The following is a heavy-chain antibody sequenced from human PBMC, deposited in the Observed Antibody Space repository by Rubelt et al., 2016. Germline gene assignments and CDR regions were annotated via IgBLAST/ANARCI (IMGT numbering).Heavy chain of an antibody. V-gene: IGHV4-61*05. J-gene: IGHJ6*02. CDR2: IYYSGST. CDR3: ARGLSYGNDYYYGMDV. D-gene: IGHD4-17*01. Sequence: QLQLQESGPGLVKPSETLSLTCTVSGGSISSSSYYWGWIRQPPGKGLEWIGYIYYSGSTNYNPSLMSRVTISVYTSKNQFSLKLSSVTAADTAVYYCARGLSYGNDYYYGMDVWGQGTTVTVSS. CDR1: GGSISSSSYY.